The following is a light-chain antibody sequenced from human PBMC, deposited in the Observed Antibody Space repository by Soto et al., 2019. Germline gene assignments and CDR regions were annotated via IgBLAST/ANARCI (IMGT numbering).Light chain of an antibody. J-gene: IGKJ4*01. CDR3: QQYGTSLLT. CDR2: DAS. V-gene: IGKV3-20*01. CDR1: QSVGNNY. Sequence: EIVLTQSPGTLSLSPGERATLSCRASQSVGNNYLAWYQQKPGQAPRLLIYDASSRATGIPDRFSGSGSGTDFTLTISRLGPEDFAVYYCQQYGTSLLTFGGGTKVEIK.